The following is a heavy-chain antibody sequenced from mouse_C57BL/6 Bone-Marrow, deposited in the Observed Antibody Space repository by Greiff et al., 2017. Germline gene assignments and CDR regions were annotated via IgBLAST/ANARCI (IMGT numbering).Heavy chain of an antibody. CDR3: ARAVYYWYFDV. CDR2: IYPGGGYT. J-gene: IGHJ1*03. V-gene: IGHV1-63*01. CDR1: GYTFTNYW. Sequence: VQLQESGAELVRPGTSVKMSCKASGYTFTNYWIGWAKQRPGHGLEWIGDIYPGGGYTNYNEKFKGKDTLTADKSSSTAYMQFSSLTSEDSAIYYCARAVYYWYFDVWGTGTTVTVSS.